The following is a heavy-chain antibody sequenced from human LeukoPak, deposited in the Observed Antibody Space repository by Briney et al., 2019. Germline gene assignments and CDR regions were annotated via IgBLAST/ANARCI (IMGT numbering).Heavy chain of an antibody. J-gene: IGHJ4*02. CDR1: GFTFSSYD. V-gene: IGHV3-30-3*01. D-gene: IGHD2-15*01. CDR2: ISYDGNNK. Sequence: GGSLRPSCAASGFTFSSYDMNWVRQAPGKGLEWVAVISYDGNNKYYADSVKGRFTISRDNSKKTLDLQMNSLRAEDAAVYYCARGGGGRGYPTKFDYWGQGTLVTVSS. CDR3: ARGGGGRGYPTKFDY.